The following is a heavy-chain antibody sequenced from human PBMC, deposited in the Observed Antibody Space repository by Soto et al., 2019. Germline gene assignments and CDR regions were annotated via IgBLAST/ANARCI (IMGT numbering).Heavy chain of an antibody. CDR2: ISPKSGRA. Sequence: QVQLVQSGAEMKRPGASVKVSCKASGYTFSKYDVSWVRQAPGQGLEWLGLISPKSGRASYSEKFQGGVTMSTDTPTTTAYLELRSLRSDDTAVYYCVRQYFDFWTDYPDFDYWGQGTLVTVSS. CDR3: VRQYFDFWTDYPDFDY. D-gene: IGHD3-3*01. V-gene: IGHV1-18*04. CDR1: GYTFSKYD. J-gene: IGHJ4*02.